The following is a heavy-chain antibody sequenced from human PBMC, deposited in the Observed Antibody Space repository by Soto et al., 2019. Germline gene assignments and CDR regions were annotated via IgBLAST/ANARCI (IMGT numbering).Heavy chain of an antibody. CDR3: AKAWYSSSSSVGYFDY. D-gene: IGHD6-6*01. J-gene: IGHJ4*02. CDR2: ISGSGGST. CDR1: GFTFDDYA. V-gene: IGHV3-23*01. Sequence: PGGSLRLSCAASGFTFDDYAMHWVRQAPGKGLEWVSGISGSGGSTYYADSVKGRFTISRDNSKNTLYLQMNSLRAEDTAVYYCAKAWYSSSSSVGYFDYWGQGTLVTVSS.